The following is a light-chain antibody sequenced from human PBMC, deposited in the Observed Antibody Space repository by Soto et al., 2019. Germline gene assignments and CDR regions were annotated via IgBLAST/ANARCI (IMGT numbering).Light chain of an antibody. CDR1: ESVGSN. V-gene: IGKV3-15*01. J-gene: IGKJ4*01. Sequence: EVGMTQSPATLSVFPGERVTLSCRASESVGSNLAWYQQKPGQAPRLLIYGASTRATGVPARFSGSGSGTEFTLTISSLQSEDFALYYCQQYNNWLTFGVGTKLE. CDR3: QQYNNWLT. CDR2: GAS.